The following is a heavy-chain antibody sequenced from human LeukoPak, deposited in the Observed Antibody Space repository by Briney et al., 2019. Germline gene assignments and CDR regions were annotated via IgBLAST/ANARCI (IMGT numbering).Heavy chain of an antibody. V-gene: IGHV4-34*01. J-gene: IGHJ4*02. CDR3: ARVGYVSAWYPFDY. Sequence: PWQTLSLTCAVCGESFSGLYWSCIRDTPGRALEWIGEVNHSGSTNYNPSLKSRVTISIDTSKNQFSLKLSSVTAADTAVYYCARVGYVSAWYPFDYWGQGTPVIVSS. CDR2: VNHSGST. D-gene: IGHD6-19*01. CDR1: GESFSGLY.